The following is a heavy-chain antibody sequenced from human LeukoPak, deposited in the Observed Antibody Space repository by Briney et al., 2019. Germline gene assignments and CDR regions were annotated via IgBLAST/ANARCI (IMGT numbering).Heavy chain of an antibody. CDR2: INYSGST. Sequence: SETLSLTCTVSGGSISTNYWSWIRQPPGKGLEWIGHINYSGSTNYNPSLKSRVTISVDTSKNQFSLNLSSVTAADTAVYYCARYGSIMWSTFYFDYWGQGTLVTVSS. J-gene: IGHJ4*02. D-gene: IGHD2-21*01. CDR1: GGSISTNY. CDR3: ARYGSIMWSTFYFDY. V-gene: IGHV4-59*08.